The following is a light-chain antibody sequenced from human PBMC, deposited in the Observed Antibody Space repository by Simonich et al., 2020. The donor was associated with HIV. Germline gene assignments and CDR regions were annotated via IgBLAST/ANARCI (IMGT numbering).Light chain of an antibody. CDR2: GAS. Sequence: EIVTTQSPATLSVYPGERATLSCRVSQSIASNLARYQQKPGQAPRLVIYGASMRATGIPARFSGSWFGTEFTLTITSMQSEDFAVYYCQQYNNWPSPFTFGPGTKVDIK. V-gene: IGKV3-15*01. CDR1: QSIASN. J-gene: IGKJ3*01. CDR3: QQYNNWPSPFT.